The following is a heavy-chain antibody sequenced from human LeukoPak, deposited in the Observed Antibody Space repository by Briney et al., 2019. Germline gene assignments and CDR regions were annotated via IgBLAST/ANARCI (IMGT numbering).Heavy chain of an antibody. CDR3: ARSTLREPLVDY. J-gene: IGHJ4*02. V-gene: IGHV4-39*07. CDR1: GGSISSSSYY. CDR2: IYYSGST. D-gene: IGHD1-14*01. Sequence: ASETLSLTCTVSGGSISSSSYYWGWIRQPPGKGLEWIGSIYYSGSTYYNPSLKSRVTISVDTSKNQFSLKLSSVTAADTAVYYCARSTLREPLVDYWGQGTLVTVSS.